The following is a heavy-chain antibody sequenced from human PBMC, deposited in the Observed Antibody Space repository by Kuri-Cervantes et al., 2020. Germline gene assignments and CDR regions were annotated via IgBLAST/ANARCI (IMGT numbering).Heavy chain of an antibody. V-gene: IGHV4-61*01. CDR2: IYYSGST. Sequence: SETLSLTCTVSGGSVSSGSYYWIWIRQPPGKGLEWIGYIYYSGSTNYNPSLKSRVTISVDTSKNQFALKLSSVTAADTAVYYCARYDADTAMVTVYYYGMDVWGQGTTVTVSS. J-gene: IGHJ6*02. CDR1: GGSVSSGSYY. D-gene: IGHD5-18*01. CDR3: ARYDADTAMVTVYYYGMDV.